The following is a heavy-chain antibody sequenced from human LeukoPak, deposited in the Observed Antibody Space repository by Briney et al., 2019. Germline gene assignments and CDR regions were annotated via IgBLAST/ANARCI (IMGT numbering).Heavy chain of an antibody. V-gene: IGHV3-30*04. Sequence: GGSLRLSCAASGFTFSSYAMHWVRQAPGKGLEWVAVISYDGSNKYYADSVKGRFTISRDNSKNTLYLQMNSLRAEDTAVYYCAKGRLGYSYGHAVDYWGQGTLVTVSS. CDR3: AKGRLGYSYGHAVDY. J-gene: IGHJ4*02. D-gene: IGHD5-18*01. CDR2: ISYDGSNK. CDR1: GFTFSSYA.